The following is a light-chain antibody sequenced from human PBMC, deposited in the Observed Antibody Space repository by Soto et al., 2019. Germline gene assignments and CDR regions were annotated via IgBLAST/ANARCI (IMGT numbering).Light chain of an antibody. CDR3: QQRHIWPIT. Sequence: EVVLTQSPVPLSLSPGERATLSCRASQSFRGLFAWYQQKPGQAPRLLIYDAYNMATGIPPRFSGSGSGTDFTRTIRSLETEDSAVYYCQQRHIWPITFGQGTRLEMK. CDR1: QSFRGL. J-gene: IGKJ5*01. V-gene: IGKV3-11*01. CDR2: DAY.